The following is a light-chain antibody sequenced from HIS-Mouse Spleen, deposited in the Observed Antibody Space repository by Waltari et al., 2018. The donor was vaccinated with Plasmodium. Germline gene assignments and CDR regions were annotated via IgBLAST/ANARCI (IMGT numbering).Light chain of an antibody. CDR2: GKN. CDR1: SPRSYY. V-gene: IGLV3-19*01. J-gene: IGLJ2*01. CDR3: QAWDSSTVV. Sequence: SSELTQDPAVSVALGQTVRITCQGDSPRSYYASWYQQKQGQAPVLFIYGKNNRPSGIPERFACSNSGNTATLTISGTQAMDEADYYCQAWDSSTVVFGGGTKLTVL.